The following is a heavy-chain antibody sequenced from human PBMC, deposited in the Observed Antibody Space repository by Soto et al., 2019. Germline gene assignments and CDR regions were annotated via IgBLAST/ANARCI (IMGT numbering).Heavy chain of an antibody. J-gene: IGHJ5*02. Sequence: PSETLSRTCTVSGDAIYIGGYYWTWIRQHPGKGLEWIGYIYHTGKTYYNPSLESRVTMSVDTSKNQFSLKLASVTAADTAVYYCASDGSSTANWIDPWGQGTLVTVSS. D-gene: IGHD2-2*01. CDR3: ASDGSSTANWIDP. CDR2: IYHTGKT. CDR1: GDAIYIGGYY. V-gene: IGHV4-31*03.